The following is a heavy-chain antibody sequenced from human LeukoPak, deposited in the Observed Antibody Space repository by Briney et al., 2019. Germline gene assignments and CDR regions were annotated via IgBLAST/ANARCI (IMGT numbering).Heavy chain of an antibody. D-gene: IGHD2-2*01. CDR1: GGTFSSYA. V-gene: IGHV1-8*02. CDR3: ARVKNTSPLY. CDR2: INPASGDT. Sequence: ASVTVSCKASGGTFSSYAISWVRQAPGQGLEWMGWINPASGDTGSAQRFQGRVTMTRDTSITTAYMELTSLRSDDTAVYYCARVKNTSPLYWGQGTLVTVSS. J-gene: IGHJ4*02.